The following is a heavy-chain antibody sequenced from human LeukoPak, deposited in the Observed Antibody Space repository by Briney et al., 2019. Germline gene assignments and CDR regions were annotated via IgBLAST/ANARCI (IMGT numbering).Heavy chain of an antibody. J-gene: IGHJ4*02. Sequence: GGSLRLSCTVSGFTVSSNSMSWVRQAPGKGLEGVSFIYSDNTHYSDSVKGRFTISRDNSKNTLYLQMNSLRAEDTAVYYCAKDQWGVGATSFDYWGQGTLVTVSS. CDR1: GFTVSSNS. CDR3: AKDQWGVGATSFDY. D-gene: IGHD1-26*01. CDR2: IYSDNT. V-gene: IGHV3-66*03.